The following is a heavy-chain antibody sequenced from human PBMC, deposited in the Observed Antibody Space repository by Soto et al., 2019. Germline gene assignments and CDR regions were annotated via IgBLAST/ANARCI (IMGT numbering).Heavy chain of an antibody. Sequence: SETLSVRWSVAGGSISSGGCCWSWIRQPPGKGLEWIGYIYYSGSTYYNPSLKSRVTISVDTSKNQFSLKLSSVTAADTAVYYCARDHFITYYDLLTGFQNPYYYGMDVWGQGTTVTGSS. CDR2: IYYSGST. D-gene: IGHD3-9*01. V-gene: IGHV4-30-4*01. CDR3: ARDHFITYYDLLTGFQNPYYYGMDV. CDR1: GGSISSGGCC. J-gene: IGHJ6*02.